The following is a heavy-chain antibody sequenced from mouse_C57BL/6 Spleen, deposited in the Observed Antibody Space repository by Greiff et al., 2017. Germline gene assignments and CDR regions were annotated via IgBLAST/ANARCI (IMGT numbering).Heavy chain of an antibody. J-gene: IGHJ4*01. Sequence: EVKLVEPGEGLVKPGGSLKLPCAASGFTFSSYAMSCVRQTPEKRLEWVAYISSGGDYIYYADTVKGRFTISRDNARTTLYLQMSSLKSEDTAMYYCTRGNYGSSYGAMDYWGQGTSVTVSS. CDR2: ISSGGDYI. D-gene: IGHD1-1*01. V-gene: IGHV5-9-1*02. CDR1: GFTFSSYA. CDR3: TRGNYGSSYGAMDY.